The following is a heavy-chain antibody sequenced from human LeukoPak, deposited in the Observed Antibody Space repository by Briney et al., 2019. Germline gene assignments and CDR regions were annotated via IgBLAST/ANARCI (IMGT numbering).Heavy chain of an antibody. Sequence: GGSLRLSCATSGFTFSSYWMHWVRQAPGKGLVWVSRINSDGSSTSYADSVKGRFTISRDNAKNTLYLQMNSLRADDTAVYYCARALAVAGTGGFDPWGQGTLVTVSS. CDR2: INSDGSST. V-gene: IGHV3-74*01. J-gene: IGHJ5*02. CDR3: ARALAVAGTGGFDP. D-gene: IGHD6-19*01. CDR1: GFTFSSYW.